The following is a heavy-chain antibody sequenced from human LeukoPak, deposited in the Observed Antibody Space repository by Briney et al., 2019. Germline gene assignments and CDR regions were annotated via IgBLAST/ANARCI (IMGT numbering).Heavy chain of an antibody. CDR3: ARGGSSGYYLAY. D-gene: IGHD3-22*01. V-gene: IGHV3-53*01. CDR2: IYSGGSL. Sequence: PGGSLRLSCAAPGFKVSTNYMSWVRQAPGKGLEWVSVIYSGGSLYYADSVKGRFTISRDNSKNTLYLQMSSLRAEDTAVYYCARGGSSGYYLAYWGQGTLVTVSS. CDR1: GFKVSTNY. J-gene: IGHJ4*02.